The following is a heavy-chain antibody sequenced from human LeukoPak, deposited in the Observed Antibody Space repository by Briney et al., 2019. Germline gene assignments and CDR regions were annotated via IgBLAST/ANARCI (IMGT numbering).Heavy chain of an antibody. J-gene: IGHJ4*02. CDR2: IYYSGST. Sequence: KPSETLSLTCTVSGGPISSYYWSWIRQPPGKGLEWIGYIYYSGSTNYNPSLKSRVTISVDTSKNQFSLKLSSVTAADTAVYYCAREGISGSYGYWGQGTLVTVSS. CDR3: AREGISGSYGY. V-gene: IGHV4-59*01. D-gene: IGHD1-26*01. CDR1: GGPISSYY.